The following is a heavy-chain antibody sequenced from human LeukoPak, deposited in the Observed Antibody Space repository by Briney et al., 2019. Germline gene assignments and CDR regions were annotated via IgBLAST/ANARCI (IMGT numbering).Heavy chain of an antibody. CDR1: GGSISSSSYY. D-gene: IGHD6-13*01. V-gene: IGHV4-39*07. CDR2: MFYSGST. CDR3: ARRGSSWIFDY. J-gene: IGHJ4*02. Sequence: SETLSLTCTVSGGSISSSSYYWGWIRQPPGKGLEWIGNMFYSGSTYYNPSLKSRVTISVDTSKSQFSLNLSSVTAADTAVYYCARRGSSWIFDYWGQGTLVTVSS.